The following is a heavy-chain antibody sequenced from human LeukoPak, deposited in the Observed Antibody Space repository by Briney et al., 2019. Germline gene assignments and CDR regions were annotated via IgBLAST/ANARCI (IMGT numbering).Heavy chain of an antibody. J-gene: IGHJ1*01. CDR2: ISGSGGST. D-gene: IGHD2-21*02. CDR3: AKSSDWDRESFYFQN. Sequence: GGSLRLSCAASGFTFSTYAMSWVRQAPGKGLEWVSDISGSGGSTYYADSVTGRFSISRDNSKKMFYLQMKSLRVEDTAVYYCAKSSDWDRESFYFQNWGQGTLVTVSS. CDR1: GFTFSTYA. V-gene: IGHV3-23*01.